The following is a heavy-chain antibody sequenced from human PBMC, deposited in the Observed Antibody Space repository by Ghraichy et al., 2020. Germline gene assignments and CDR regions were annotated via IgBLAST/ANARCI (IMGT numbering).Heavy chain of an antibody. CDR1: GGSISSYY. J-gene: IGHJ6*02. Sequence: SETLSLTCTVSGGSISSYYWSWIRQPPGKGLEWIGYIYYSGSTNYNPSLKSRVTISVDTSKNPFSLKLSSVTAADTAVYYCARIRSDYGSGSYYYYYGMDVGGQGTTVTVSS. CDR3: ARIRSDYGSGSYYYYYGMDV. CDR2: IYYSGST. V-gene: IGHV4-59*01. D-gene: IGHD3-10*01.